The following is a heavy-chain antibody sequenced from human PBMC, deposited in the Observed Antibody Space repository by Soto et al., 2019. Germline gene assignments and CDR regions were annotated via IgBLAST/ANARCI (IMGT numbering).Heavy chain of an antibody. CDR3: AHYWLIYNWFDP. V-gene: IGHV2-5*02. J-gene: IGHJ5*02. CDR1: GFSLRTSGVG. CDR2: IYLDDDK. D-gene: IGHD6-19*01. Sequence: QITLKESGPTLVKPTQTLTLTCTFSGFSLRTSGVGVGWIRQPPGKALEWLALIYLDDDKRYSPSLNSRLNITKDSSKNHVVLTMTNIDPVDTATYYCAHYWLIYNWFDPWGQGTLVTVSS.